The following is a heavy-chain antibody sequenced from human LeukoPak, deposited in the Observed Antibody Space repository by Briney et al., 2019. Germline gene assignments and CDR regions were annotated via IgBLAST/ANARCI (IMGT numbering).Heavy chain of an antibody. Sequence: SETLSLTCTVSGGSISSSSYYWGWIRQPPGKGLEWIGSIYYSGSTYYNPSLKSRVTISVDTSKNQFSLKLSSVTAADTAVYYCARLKGYSSGWYPSYYFD. D-gene: IGHD6-19*01. CDR3: ARLKGYSSGWYPSYYFD. V-gene: IGHV4-39*07. J-gene: IGHJ4*01. CDR1: GGSISSSSYY. CDR2: IYYSGST.